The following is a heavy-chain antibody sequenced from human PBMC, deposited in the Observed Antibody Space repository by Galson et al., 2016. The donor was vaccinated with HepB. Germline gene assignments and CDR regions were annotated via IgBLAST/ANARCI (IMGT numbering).Heavy chain of an antibody. J-gene: IGHJ4*02. D-gene: IGHD4-17*01. Sequence: SLRLSCAASGFTFSNYWMHWVRQAPGKGLVWVSRIIGDGSGANYADSVKGRFTIPRDNAKNTVYLQMNSLKVEDTATYYCARYTVTTAGDHWGQGTLVTVSS. CDR3: ARYTVTTAGDH. CDR1: GFTFSNYW. V-gene: IGHV3-74*01. CDR2: IIGDGSGA.